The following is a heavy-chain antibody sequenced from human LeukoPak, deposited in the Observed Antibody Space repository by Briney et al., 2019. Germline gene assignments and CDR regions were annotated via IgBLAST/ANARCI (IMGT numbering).Heavy chain of an antibody. J-gene: IGHJ4*02. V-gene: IGHV1-2*02. CDR3: ARGDTAMTPTY. CDR1: GYTFTDYY. D-gene: IGHD5-18*01. Sequence: GASVKVSCKASGYTFTDYYLHWVRQAPGQGLEWMGWINPNSGGTNYAQKLQGRVTMTTDTSTSTAYMELRSLRSDDTAVYYCARGDTAMTPTYWGQGTLVTVSS. CDR2: INPNSGGT.